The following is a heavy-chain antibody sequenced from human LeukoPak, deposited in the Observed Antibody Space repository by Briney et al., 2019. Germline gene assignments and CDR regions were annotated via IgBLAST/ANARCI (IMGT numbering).Heavy chain of an antibody. Sequence: SETLSLTCTVSGYSITSGYYWSWIRQPPGKGLEWIGEINHSGSTNYNPSLKSRVTISVDTSKNQFSLKLSSVTAADTAVYYRARRRIAARPYNWFDPWGQGTLVTVSS. CDR1: GYSITSGYY. CDR3: ARRRIAARPYNWFDP. V-gene: IGHV4-34*01. D-gene: IGHD6-6*01. J-gene: IGHJ5*02. CDR2: INHSGST.